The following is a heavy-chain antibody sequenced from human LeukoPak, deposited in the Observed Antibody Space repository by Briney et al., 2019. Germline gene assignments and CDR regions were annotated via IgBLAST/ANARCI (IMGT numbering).Heavy chain of an antibody. CDR3: ARDQDGVGATIDL. J-gene: IGHJ4*02. D-gene: IGHD1-26*01. CDR2: IKSDGSGT. Sequence: GGSLRLSCAASGFTFSRYWMHWVRQVPGEGLVWVSRIKSDGSGTWYADSVKGRFTISRDNDRNTLSLQMNSLRVEDTALYYCARDQDGVGATIDLWGQGTLVTVSS. V-gene: IGHV3-74*01. CDR1: GFTFSRYW.